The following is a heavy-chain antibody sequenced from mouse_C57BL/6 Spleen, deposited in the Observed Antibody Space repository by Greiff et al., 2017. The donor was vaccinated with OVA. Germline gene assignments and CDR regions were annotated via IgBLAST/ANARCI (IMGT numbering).Heavy chain of an antibody. CDR2: ISSGGDYI. J-gene: IGHJ2*01. Sequence: DVMLVESGEGLVKPGGSLKLSCAASGFTFSSYAMSWVRQTPEKRLEWVAYISSGGDYIYYADTVKGRFTISRDNARNTLYLQMSSLKSEDTAMYYCTRDQGNYAYFDYWGQGTTLTVSS. V-gene: IGHV5-9-1*02. CDR1: GFTFSSYA. CDR3: TRDQGNYAYFDY. D-gene: IGHD2-1*01.